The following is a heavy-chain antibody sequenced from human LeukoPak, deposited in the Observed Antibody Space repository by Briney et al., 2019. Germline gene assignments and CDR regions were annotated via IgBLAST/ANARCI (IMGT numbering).Heavy chain of an antibody. D-gene: IGHD6-13*01. Sequence: SETLSLTCTVSGGSISSYYWSWIRQPPGKGLEWIGYIYYSGSTNYNPSLKSRVTISVDTSKNQFSLKLSSVTAADTAVYYCARDVYSSGWYSWFDPWGQGTLVTVSS. CDR3: ARDVYSSGWYSWFDP. CDR2: IYYSGST. J-gene: IGHJ5*02. CDR1: GGSISSYY. V-gene: IGHV4-59*01.